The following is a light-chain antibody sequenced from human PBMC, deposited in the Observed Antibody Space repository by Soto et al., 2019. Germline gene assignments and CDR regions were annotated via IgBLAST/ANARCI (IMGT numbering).Light chain of an antibody. V-gene: IGLV1-51*01. CDR3: SSYSISTAYL. J-gene: IGLJ1*01. CDR2: DDN. Sequence: QSVMTQPPSVSAAPGQKVTISCSGSSSNIGGNSVSWYQQLPGTAPKLRIYDDNKRPSGIPDRFSGSKSGTSATLGITGFQTVVESDYLCSSYSISTAYLFGTGTKLTVL. CDR1: SSNIGGNS.